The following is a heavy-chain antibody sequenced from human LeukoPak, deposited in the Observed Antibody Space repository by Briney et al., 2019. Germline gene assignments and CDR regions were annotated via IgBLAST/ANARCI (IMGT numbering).Heavy chain of an antibody. Sequence: PGGSLRLSCAASGFTFNYAWMSWVRQVPGKRLEWVGQTVSEIDGGTTDYAAPVKGRFTISRDDSKSTLYLQMNSLKIEDTAVYYCTSEEVWKYVRKVVWGQGATVIVFS. CDR1: GFTFNYAW. CDR2: TVSEIDGGTT. V-gene: IGHV3-15*04. D-gene: IGHD1-7*01. J-gene: IGHJ6*02. CDR3: TSEEVWKYVRKVV.